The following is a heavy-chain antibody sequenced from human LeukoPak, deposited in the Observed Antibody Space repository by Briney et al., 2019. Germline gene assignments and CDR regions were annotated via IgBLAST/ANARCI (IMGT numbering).Heavy chain of an antibody. Sequence: GESLKISFKGSGYSFTSNWIGWVRQMPGKGLEWMGIIYPGDSDTRYSPSFQGQVTFSADKSINTAYLQWSSLKASDTAMYYCARRTSGYDFDYWGQGALVTVSS. J-gene: IGHJ4*02. V-gene: IGHV5-51*01. CDR1: GYSFTSNW. CDR3: ARRTSGYDFDY. D-gene: IGHD5-12*01. CDR2: IYPGDSDT.